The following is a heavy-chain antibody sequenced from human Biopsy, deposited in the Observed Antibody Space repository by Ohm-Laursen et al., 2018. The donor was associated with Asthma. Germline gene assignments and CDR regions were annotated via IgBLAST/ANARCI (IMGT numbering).Heavy chain of an antibody. CDR3: ARGLDYSGRSGFDY. Sequence: SSLRLSCAASGFRFSDYGMDWVRQAPGKGLEWVALMSYDGSIKDYADSVKGRFTISRDNSMNTLYLHMNSLRVEDTAVYYCARGLDYSGRSGFDYWGQGTLVTVSS. V-gene: IGHV3-30*03. CDR1: GFRFSDYG. J-gene: IGHJ4*02. D-gene: IGHD3-10*01. CDR2: MSYDGSIK.